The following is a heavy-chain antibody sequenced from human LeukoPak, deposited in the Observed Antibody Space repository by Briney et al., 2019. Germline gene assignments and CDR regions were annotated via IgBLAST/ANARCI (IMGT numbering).Heavy chain of an antibody. V-gene: IGHV3-7*03. CDR3: AKSGSSSWFLDY. D-gene: IGHD6-13*01. CDR2: INPDGSEK. Sequence: GGSLRLSCAGSGFTFNTFWMNWVRQAPGKGLEWVANINPDGSEKYLVDSVKGRFSISRDNSKNTLYLQMNSLRAEDTAVYYCAKSGSSSWFLDYWGQGALVTVSS. CDR1: GFTFNTFW. J-gene: IGHJ4*02.